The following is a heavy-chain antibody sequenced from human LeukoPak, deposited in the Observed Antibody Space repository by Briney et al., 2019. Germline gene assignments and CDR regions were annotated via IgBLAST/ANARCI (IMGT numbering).Heavy chain of an antibody. D-gene: IGHD3-10*01. J-gene: IGHJ4*02. CDR2: IESKTDGGTT. V-gene: IGHV3-15*04. CDR3: TTYGSGRKFDY. CDR1: GFSFSDAW. Sequence: GGSLRLTCAASGFSFSDAWMSWVRQIPGKGLEWVGRIESKTDGGTTDYAAPVKGRFSISRDDSTNTLYLQMNSLKSEDTAVYYCTTYGSGRKFDYWGQGILVTVSS.